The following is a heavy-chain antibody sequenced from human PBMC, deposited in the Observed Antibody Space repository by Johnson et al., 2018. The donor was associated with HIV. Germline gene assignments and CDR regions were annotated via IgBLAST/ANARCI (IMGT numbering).Heavy chain of an antibody. CDR1: GFTFSIYG. Sequence: QVHLVESGGGVVQPGRSLRLSCAASGFTFSIYGMNWVRQAPGKGLEWVAVIWYDGSNKYYADSVKGRFTISRDNSKNTLYLQMNSLRAKDTAVYYCAKAVTGEGAFDIWGQGTMVTVSS. CDR2: IWYDGSNK. D-gene: IGHD7-27*01. CDR3: AKAVTGEGAFDI. J-gene: IGHJ3*02. V-gene: IGHV3-33*06.